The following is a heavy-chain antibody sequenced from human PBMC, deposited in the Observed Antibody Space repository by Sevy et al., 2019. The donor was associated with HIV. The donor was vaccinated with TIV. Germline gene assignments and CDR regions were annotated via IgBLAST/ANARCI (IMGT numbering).Heavy chain of an antibody. CDR2: IIPIFGTA. V-gene: IGHV1-69*13. J-gene: IGHJ5*02. CDR1: GGTFSSYA. Sequence: ASVKVSCKASGGTFSSYAISWVRQAPGQGLEWMGGIIPIFGTANYAQKFQGRVTITADESTSTAYMELSSLRSEDTVVYYCASSRSSCSSTSCYGNWFDPWGQGTLVTVSS. D-gene: IGHD2-2*01. CDR3: ASSRSSCSSTSCYGNWFDP.